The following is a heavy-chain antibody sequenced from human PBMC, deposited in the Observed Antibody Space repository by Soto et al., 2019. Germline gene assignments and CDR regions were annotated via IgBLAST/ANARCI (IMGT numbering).Heavy chain of an antibody. Sequence: EVQLLESGGGVAQPGGSLRVSCAASGFPFSDYAMSWVRQAPGKGLEWVSIITATDGSTYYADSVKGRFTISRDDAKNTLHLQMNSPRVEDTAVYYCVKGLYVWGVTGDYWGQGTLVTVSS. CDR3: VKGLYVWGVTGDY. CDR2: ITATDGST. D-gene: IGHD3-10*02. J-gene: IGHJ4*02. V-gene: IGHV3-23*01. CDR1: GFPFSDYA.